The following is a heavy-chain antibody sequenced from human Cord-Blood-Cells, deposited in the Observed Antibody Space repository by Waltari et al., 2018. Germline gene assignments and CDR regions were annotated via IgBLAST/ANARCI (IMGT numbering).Heavy chain of an antibody. Sequence: QLQLQESGPGLVKPSETLSLTCTVSGGSISSSSYYWGWIRQPPGKGLEWIGSIYYSGRTYYNPSLKSRVSISVDTSKNEFSLKLSSVTAADTAVYYCARQFMITFGGVIGYYDGMDVWGQGTTVTVSS. CDR3: ARQFMITFGGVIGYYDGMDV. V-gene: IGHV4-39*01. CDR2: IYYSGRT. D-gene: IGHD3-16*01. J-gene: IGHJ6*02. CDR1: GGSISSSSYY.